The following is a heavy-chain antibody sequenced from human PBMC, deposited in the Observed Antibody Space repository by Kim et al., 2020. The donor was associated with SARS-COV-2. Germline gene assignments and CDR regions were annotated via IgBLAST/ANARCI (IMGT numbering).Heavy chain of an antibody. J-gene: IGHJ4*02. Sequence: SETLSLTCAVSGGSISSTNWWSWVRQPPGKGLEWIGEIYQSGNTNYNPSLKSRVTISVDKSKNQFSLNLSSVTAADTAVYYCARVKSGSSYFDYWGQGTLVTVSS. V-gene: IGHV4-4*02. CDR3: ARVKSGSSYFDY. CDR2: IYQSGNT. CDR1: GGSISSTNW. D-gene: IGHD1-26*01.